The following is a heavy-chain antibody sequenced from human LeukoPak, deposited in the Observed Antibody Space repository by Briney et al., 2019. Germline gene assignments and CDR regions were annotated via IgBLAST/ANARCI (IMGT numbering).Heavy chain of an antibody. CDR1: GYSIRSGYY. D-gene: IGHD2-2*01. Sequence: SETLSLTCTVSGYSIRSGYYWGWLRQPPGKGLEWIGSIYHSGSTNYNPSLKSRVTVSVDTSKNQFSLKLSSVTAADTAVYYCARGARYCSSTSCLDYWGQGTLVTVSS. V-gene: IGHV4-38-2*02. CDR2: IYHSGST. CDR3: ARGARYCSSTSCLDY. J-gene: IGHJ4*02.